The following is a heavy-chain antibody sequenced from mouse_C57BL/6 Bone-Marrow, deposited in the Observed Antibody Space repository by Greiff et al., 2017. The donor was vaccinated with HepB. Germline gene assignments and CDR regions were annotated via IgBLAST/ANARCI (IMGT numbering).Heavy chain of an antibody. CDR1: GYTFTSYW. D-gene: IGHD4-1*01. J-gene: IGHJ2*01. V-gene: IGHV1-55*01. CDR3: ARVGRGFDY. Sequence: VQLQQPGAELVKPGASVKMSCKASGYTFTSYWLTWVKQRPGQGLEWIGVIYPGSGSTNYNEKFKSKATLTVATSSSTAYMQLSSLTYTDYAVYYCARVGRGFDYGGQGTTLTVSS. CDR2: IYPGSGST.